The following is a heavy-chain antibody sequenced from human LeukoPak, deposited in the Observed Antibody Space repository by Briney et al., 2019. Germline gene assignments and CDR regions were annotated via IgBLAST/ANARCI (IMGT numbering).Heavy chain of an antibody. D-gene: IGHD3-10*01. CDR3: ARDLGFTMVRGVPWFDP. CDR1: GGSIRSGAYY. CDR2: IYYSGST. J-gene: IGHJ5*02. Sequence: PSETLSLTCTVSGGSIRSGAYYWSWIRQPAGKGLEWIGYIYYSGSTNYNPSLKSRVTISVDTSKNQFSLKLSSVTAADTAVYYCARDLGFTMVRGVPWFDPWGQGTLVTVSS. V-gene: IGHV4-61*10.